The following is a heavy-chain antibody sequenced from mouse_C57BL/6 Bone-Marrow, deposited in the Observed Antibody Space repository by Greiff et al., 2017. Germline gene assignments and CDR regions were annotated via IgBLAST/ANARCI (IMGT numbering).Heavy chain of an antibody. J-gene: IGHJ4*01. Sequence: LVESGPELVKPGASVKLSCKASGYTFTSYDITWVKQRPGQGLEWIGWIYPRDGSTKYNEKFKGKATLTVDTSSSTAYMELHSLTSEDAAVYFCARGLPYYAMDYWGQGTSVTVSS. CDR2: IYPRDGST. D-gene: IGHD3-1*01. V-gene: IGHV1-85*01. CDR1: GYTFTSYD. CDR3: ARGLPYYAMDY.